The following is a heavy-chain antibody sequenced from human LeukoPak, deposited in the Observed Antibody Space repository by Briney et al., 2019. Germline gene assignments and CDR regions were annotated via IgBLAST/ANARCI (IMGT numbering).Heavy chain of an antibody. V-gene: IGHV3-30*18. CDR1: GFAFNTYA. CDR3: AKFHYCSSTSCTQDAFDI. D-gene: IGHD2-2*01. CDR2: ISYDGSNK. Sequence: QTGGSLRLSCAASGFAFNTYAMHWVRQAPGKGLEWVAVISYDGSNKYYADSVKGRFTISRDNSKNTLYLQMNSLRAEDTAVYYCAKFHYCSSTSCTQDAFDIWGQGTLVTVSS. J-gene: IGHJ4*02.